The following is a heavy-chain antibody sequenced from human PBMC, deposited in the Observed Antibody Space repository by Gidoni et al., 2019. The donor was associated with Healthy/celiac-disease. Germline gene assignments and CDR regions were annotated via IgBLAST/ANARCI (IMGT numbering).Heavy chain of an antibody. Sequence: QVQLEQSGAEVKKPGASVKVSCKASGYTFTSYGISWVRQAPGQGLEWRGWISAYNGNTNSALKLQGRVTMTTDTSTSTAYMVLRSLRSDDTAVYYCARDLVGIAARPDLYYFDYWGQGTLVTVSS. J-gene: IGHJ4*02. CDR2: ISAYNGNT. D-gene: IGHD6-6*01. CDR1: GYTFTSYG. CDR3: ARDLVGIAARPDLYYFDY. V-gene: IGHV1-18*01.